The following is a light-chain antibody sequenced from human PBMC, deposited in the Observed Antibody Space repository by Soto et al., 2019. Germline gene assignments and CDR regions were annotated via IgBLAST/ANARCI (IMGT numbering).Light chain of an antibody. J-gene: IGKJ1*01. CDR3: QQYYNWPPWT. CDR2: GAS. V-gene: IGKV3-15*01. CDR1: QSLSGN. Sequence: EIVLTQSPAILSVSPGERATLSCRASQSLSGNYLAWYQQKPGQTPRLLIYGASTRATGIPARFSGSGSGTEFTLTISSLQSEDFAVYYCQQYYNWPPWTFGQGTKVDIK.